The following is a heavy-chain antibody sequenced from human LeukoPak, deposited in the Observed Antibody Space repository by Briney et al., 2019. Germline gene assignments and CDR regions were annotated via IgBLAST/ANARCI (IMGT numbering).Heavy chain of an antibody. J-gene: IGHJ3*02. Sequence: GASVKVSCKASGGTFSSYAISWVRQAPGQGLEWMGGIIPIFGTANYAQKFQGRVTITADESTSTAYMELSSLRSEDTAVYYCARLGERSSGWYHSSPYAFDIWGQGTMVTVSS. D-gene: IGHD6-19*01. V-gene: IGHV1-69*01. CDR1: GGTFSSYA. CDR2: IIPIFGTA. CDR3: ARLGERSSGWYHSSPYAFDI.